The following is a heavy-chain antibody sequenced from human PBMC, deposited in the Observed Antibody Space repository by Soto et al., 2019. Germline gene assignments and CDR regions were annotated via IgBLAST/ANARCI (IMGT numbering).Heavy chain of an antibody. CDR1: GGSFSGYY. J-gene: IGHJ4*02. Sequence: SATLSLTCAVYGGSFSGYYWSWIRQPPGKGLEWIGEINHSGSTNYNPSLKSRVTISVDTSKNQFSLKLSSVTAADTAVYYCARASSSPTTLPFDYWGQGTLVTVSS. CDR3: ARASSSPTTLPFDY. D-gene: IGHD6-13*01. CDR2: INHSGST. V-gene: IGHV4-34*01.